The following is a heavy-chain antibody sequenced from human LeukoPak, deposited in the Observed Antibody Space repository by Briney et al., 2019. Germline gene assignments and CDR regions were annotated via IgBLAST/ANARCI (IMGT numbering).Heavy chain of an antibody. Sequence: GGSLRLSCTVSGFTVSSNSMSWVRQAPGKGLEWVSFIYSDNTHYADSVKGRFTISRDNAKNSLYLQINSLRAEDTAVYYCARDPYSGRYGDYYYYYMDVWGKGTTVTISS. CDR1: GFTVSSNS. CDR2: IYSDNT. CDR3: ARDPYSGRYGDYYYYYMDV. V-gene: IGHV3-53*01. D-gene: IGHD1-26*01. J-gene: IGHJ6*03.